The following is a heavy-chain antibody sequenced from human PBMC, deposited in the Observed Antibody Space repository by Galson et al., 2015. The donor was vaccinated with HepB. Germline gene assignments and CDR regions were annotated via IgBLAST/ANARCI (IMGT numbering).Heavy chain of an antibody. CDR3: ATPPRDYYDSSGYYGGAFDI. J-gene: IGHJ3*02. CDR2: ISGSGGST. V-gene: IGHV3-23*01. CDR1: GFTFSNAW. Sequence: SLRLSCAASGFTFSNAWMNWVRQAPGKGLEWVSAISGSGGSTYYADSVKGRFTISRDNSKNTLYLQMNSLRAEDTAVYYCATPPRDYYDSSGYYGGAFDIWGQGTMVTVSS. D-gene: IGHD3-22*01.